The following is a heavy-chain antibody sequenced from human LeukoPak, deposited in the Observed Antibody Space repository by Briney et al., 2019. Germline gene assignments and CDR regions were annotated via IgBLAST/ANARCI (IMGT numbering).Heavy chain of an antibody. D-gene: IGHD6-13*01. J-gene: IGHJ1*01. CDR3: ARHGGYSSPYLH. CDR2: IYSSGST. CDR1: GDSINNYY. Sequence: SETLSLTCTVSGDSINNYYWNWIRQPAGKGLEWIGRIYSSGSTNYNPSLKGRVSMSVDTSKNQFSLKLSSVTAADTAVYYCARHGGYSSPYLHWGQGTLVTVSS. V-gene: IGHV4-4*07.